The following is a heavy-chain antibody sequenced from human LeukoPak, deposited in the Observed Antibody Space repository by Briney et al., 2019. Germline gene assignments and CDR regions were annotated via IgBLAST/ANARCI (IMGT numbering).Heavy chain of an antibody. D-gene: IGHD4-17*01. CDR1: GGSISSHY. CDR2: IYYSGST. J-gene: IGHJ4*02. V-gene: IGHV4-59*11. Sequence: PSETLSLTCTVSGGSISSHYWSWIRQPPGKVLEWIGYIYYSGSTNYNPSLKSRVTISVDTSKNQFSLKLSTVTGADTAVYYCARATTVTPFDYWGQGTLVTVSS. CDR3: ARATTVTPFDY.